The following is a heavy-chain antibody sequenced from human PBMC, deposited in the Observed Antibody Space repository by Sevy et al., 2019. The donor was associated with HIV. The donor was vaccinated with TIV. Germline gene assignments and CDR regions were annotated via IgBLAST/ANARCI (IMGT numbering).Heavy chain of an antibody. J-gene: IGHJ6*02. Sequence: GGSLRLSCAVSGFTFNTYNMNWVRQAPGKGLEWVSYISYTSTTIYYADSLRGRFTISRDNAKNTLYLQMNGLRDEDTAVYYCASSDATSRFGYYYFAMDFWGQGTSVTVSS. CDR2: ISYTSTTI. D-gene: IGHD3-22*01. CDR1: GFTFNTYN. CDR3: ASSDATSRFGYYYFAMDF. V-gene: IGHV3-48*02.